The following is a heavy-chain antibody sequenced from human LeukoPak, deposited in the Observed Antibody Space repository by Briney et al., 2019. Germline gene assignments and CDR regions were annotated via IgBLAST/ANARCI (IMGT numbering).Heavy chain of an antibody. CDR2: IKQDGSEK. Sequence: GGSLRLCCAASGFTFSSYWLSWVRQAPGKGLEWVANIKQDGSEKYYVDSVKGRFTISRDNAKNSLYLQMNSLRAEDTAVYYCASSGVVVPAAIGAFDIWGQGTMVTVSS. CDR3: ASSGVVVPAAIGAFDI. D-gene: IGHD2-2*01. CDR1: GFTFSSYW. J-gene: IGHJ3*02. V-gene: IGHV3-7*01.